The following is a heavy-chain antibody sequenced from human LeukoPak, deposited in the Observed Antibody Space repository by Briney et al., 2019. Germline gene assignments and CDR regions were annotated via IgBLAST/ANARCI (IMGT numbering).Heavy chain of an antibody. V-gene: IGHV3-53*01. CDR2: IYSGGST. Sequence: GGSLRPSCAASGFTVSSNYMSWVRQAPGKGLEWVSVIYSGGSTYYADSVKGRFTISRDNSKNTLYLQLNSLRAEDTAVYYCAREAGYYHYFDYWGQGTLVTVSS. D-gene: IGHD3-22*01. CDR3: AREAGYYHYFDY. J-gene: IGHJ4*02. CDR1: GFTVSSNY.